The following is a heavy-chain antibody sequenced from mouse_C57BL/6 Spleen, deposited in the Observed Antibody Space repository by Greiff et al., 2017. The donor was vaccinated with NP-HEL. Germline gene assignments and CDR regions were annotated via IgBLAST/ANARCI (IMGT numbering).Heavy chain of an antibody. CDR1: GFTFSSYA. D-gene: IGHD2-3*01. V-gene: IGHV5-9-1*02. CDR2: ISSGGDYI. Sequence: EVKLVESGEGLVKPGGSLKLSCAASGFTFSSYAMSWVRQTPEKRLEWVAYISSGGDYIYYADTVKGRFTISRDNARNTLYLQMSSLKSEDTAMYYCTRVGDGYSYAMDYWGQGTSVTVSS. CDR3: TRVGDGYSYAMDY. J-gene: IGHJ4*01.